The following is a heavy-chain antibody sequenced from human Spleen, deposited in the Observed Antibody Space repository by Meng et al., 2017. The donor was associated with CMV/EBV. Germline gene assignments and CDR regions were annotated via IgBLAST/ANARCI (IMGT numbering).Heavy chain of an antibody. CDR1: GGSFSGYY. D-gene: IGHD3-22*01. CDR3: ARAYYYDSSGYMDY. J-gene: IGHJ4*02. CDR2: INHSGST. Sequence: QVRRQQWGAGLLKPPETLSLTCAVYGGSFSGYYWSWIRQPPGKGLEWIGEINHSGSTNYNPSLKSRVTISVDTSKNQFSLKLSSVTAADTAVYYCARAYYYDSSGYMDYWGQGTLVTVSS. V-gene: IGHV4-34*01.